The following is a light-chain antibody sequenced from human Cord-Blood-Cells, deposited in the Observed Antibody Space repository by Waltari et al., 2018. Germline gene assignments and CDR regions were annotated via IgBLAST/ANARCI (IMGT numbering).Light chain of an antibody. J-gene: IGKJ1*01. CDR3: QQYNNWPRT. V-gene: IGKV3-15*01. CDR2: GAS. CDR1: QRVSSN. Sequence: EIVLTQSPATLSVSPGERATLSCRASQRVSSNLAWYQQKPVQAPRLLIYGASTRATGIPARFSGSGSGTAFTRTISSLHSEDFAVYYCQQYNNWPRTFGQGTKVEIK.